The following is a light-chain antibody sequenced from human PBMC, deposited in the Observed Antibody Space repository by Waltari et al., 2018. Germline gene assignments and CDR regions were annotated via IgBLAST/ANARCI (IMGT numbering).Light chain of an antibody. CDR3: QAWDSSNYVV. CDR2: QDT. CDR1: KLGDKY. V-gene: IGLV3-1*01. J-gene: IGLJ2*01. Sequence: SYELTQPPSVSVSPGQTASITCSGDKLGDKYACWYRQKPGQSPVLVIYQDTKRPSGIPEGFSGSNSGSTATLTISGTQALDEADYYCQAWDSSNYVVFGGGTKLTVL.